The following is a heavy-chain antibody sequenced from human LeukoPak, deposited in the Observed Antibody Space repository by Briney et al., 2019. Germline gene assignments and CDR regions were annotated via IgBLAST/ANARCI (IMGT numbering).Heavy chain of an antibody. CDR2: INPNSGGT. D-gene: IGHD3-10*01. J-gene: IGHJ5*02. CDR3: ARDSMVRGVIGVFDP. Sequence: ASVKVSCKASGYTFTGYYMHWVRQAPGQGLEWMGCINPNSGGTNYAQKFQGRVTMTRDTSISTAYMELSRLRSDDTAVYYCARDSMVRGVIGVFDPWGQGTLVTVSS. V-gene: IGHV1-2*02. CDR1: GYTFTGYY.